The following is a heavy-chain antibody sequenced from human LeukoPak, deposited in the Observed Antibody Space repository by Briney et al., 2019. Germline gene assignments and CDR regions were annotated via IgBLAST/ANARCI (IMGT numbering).Heavy chain of an antibody. J-gene: IGHJ4*02. Sequence: SETLSLTCTVSGGSISSSSYYWGWIRQPPGKGLEWIGSIYHSGSTYYNPSLKSRVTVSVDTSKNQFSLKLSSVTAADTAVYYCARHGSYYDYWGQGTLVTVSS. CDR1: GGSISSSSYY. CDR3: ARHGSYYDY. D-gene: IGHD3-10*01. V-gene: IGHV4-39*01. CDR2: IYHSGST.